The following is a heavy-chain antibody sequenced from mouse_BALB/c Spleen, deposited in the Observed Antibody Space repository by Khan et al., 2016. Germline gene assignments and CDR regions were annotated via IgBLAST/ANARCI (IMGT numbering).Heavy chain of an antibody. CDR3: ARDDQDYDAWFAS. V-gene: IGHV2-9*02. Sequence: QVQLKESGPGLVAPSQSLSITCTVSEFSLTTSGVHWIRQPPGKGLDWLGVIWAGGSTDYNSALMSRLTITKDNSQNQVFLKMNSLQTDDTAQYYCARDDQDYDAWFASWGQGTLVTVSA. CDR1: EFSLTTSG. CDR2: IWAGGST. D-gene: IGHD2-4*01. J-gene: IGHJ3*01.